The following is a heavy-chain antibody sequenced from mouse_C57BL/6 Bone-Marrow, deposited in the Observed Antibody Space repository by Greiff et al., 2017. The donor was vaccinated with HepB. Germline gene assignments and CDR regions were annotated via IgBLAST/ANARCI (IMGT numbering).Heavy chain of an antibody. J-gene: IGHJ1*03. CDR3: AGNYGSSYCWYFDV. CDR2: ISYDGSN. CDR1: GYSITSGYY. D-gene: IGHD1-1*01. V-gene: IGHV3-6*01. Sequence: DVQLQESGPGLVKPSQSLSLTCSVTGYSITSGYYWNWIRQFPGNKLEWMGYISYDGSNNYNPSLKNRISITRDTSKNQFFLKLNSVTTEDTATYYFAGNYGSSYCWYFDVWGTGTTVTVSS.